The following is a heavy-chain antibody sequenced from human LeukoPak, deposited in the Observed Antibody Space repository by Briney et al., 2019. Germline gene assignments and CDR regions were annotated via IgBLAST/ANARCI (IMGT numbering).Heavy chain of an antibody. CDR3: ARRSYSRHWRTSRYHFDY. D-gene: IGHD1-26*01. J-gene: IGHJ4*02. CDR2: IYHSGST. V-gene: IGHV4-38-2*02. CDR1: GYSISSGYY. Sequence: SETLSLTCTVSGYSISSGYYWGWIRQPPGKGLEWIGNIYHSGSTYYNPSLKSRVTMAVDTSKNQFSLKVTSVIAADTALYYCARRSYSRHWRTSRYHFDYWGQGTQVTVSS.